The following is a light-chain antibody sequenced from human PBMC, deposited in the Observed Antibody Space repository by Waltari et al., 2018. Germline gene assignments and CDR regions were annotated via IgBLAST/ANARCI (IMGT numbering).Light chain of an antibody. J-gene: IGKJ1*01. V-gene: IGKV1-12*01. CDR3: QQGDSLPPT. CDR2: DVS. CDR1: QDVTKY. Sequence: DIQMTQSPSSVSASVGDRVTITCRASQDVTKYIAWYQQKPGRAPKVLIFDVSTLQSGVPSRFSGSGSGTEFSLTISSLRPEDFATYYCQQGDSLPPTFGQGTKVEI.